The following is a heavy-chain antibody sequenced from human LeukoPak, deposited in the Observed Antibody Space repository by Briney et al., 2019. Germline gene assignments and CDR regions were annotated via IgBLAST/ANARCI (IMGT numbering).Heavy chain of an antibody. CDR1: GYTFTGYY. Sequence: ASVKVSCKASGYTFTGYYMHWVRQAPGQGLGWMGWINPNSGGTNYAQKFQGRVTMTRDTSISTAYMELSRLRSDDTAVYYCARGRIVVATYVGAFDIWGQGTMVTVSS. J-gene: IGHJ3*02. D-gene: IGHD2-21*01. V-gene: IGHV1-2*02. CDR2: INPNSGGT. CDR3: ARGRIVVATYVGAFDI.